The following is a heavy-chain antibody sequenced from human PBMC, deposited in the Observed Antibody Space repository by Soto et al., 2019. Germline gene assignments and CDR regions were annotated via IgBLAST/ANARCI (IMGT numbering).Heavy chain of an antibody. Sequence: GASVKVSCKASGGTFSSYAISWVRQAPGQGLEWMGGIIPIFGTANYAQKFQGRVTITADESTSTAYMELSSLRSEDTAVYYCARAKKNYDFWSGSLYYYYGMDVWGQGTT. V-gene: IGHV1-69*13. D-gene: IGHD3-3*01. CDR1: GGTFSSYA. J-gene: IGHJ6*02. CDR2: IIPIFGTA. CDR3: ARAKKNYDFWSGSLYYYYGMDV.